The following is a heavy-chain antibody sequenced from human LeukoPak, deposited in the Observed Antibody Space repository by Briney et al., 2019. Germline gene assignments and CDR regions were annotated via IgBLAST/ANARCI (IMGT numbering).Heavy chain of an antibody. D-gene: IGHD2-15*01. CDR2: IYSTGST. CDR3: ARRVAQPM. CDR1: GGSISSYF. J-gene: IGHJ3*02. V-gene: IGHV4-59*08. Sequence: SETLSLTCTVSGGSISSYFGSWIRQPPGKGLEWIGYIYSTGSTNYNPSLRGRVTISVDTSKNQFSLKLRSVTAADTAVYYCARRVAQPMWGQGTIVTVSS.